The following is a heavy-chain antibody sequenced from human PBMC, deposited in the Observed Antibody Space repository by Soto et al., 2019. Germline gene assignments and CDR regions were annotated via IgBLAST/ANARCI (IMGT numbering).Heavy chain of an antibody. D-gene: IGHD4-17*01. CDR1: GGSISSYY. CDR3: AREMNYGDYGAFDI. V-gene: IGHV4-59*01. J-gene: IGHJ3*02. Sequence: SETLSLTCTVSGGSISSYYWSWIRQPPGKGLEWIGYIYYSGSTNYNPSLKSRVTISVDTSKNQFSLKLSSVTAADTAVYYCAREMNYGDYGAFDIWGQGTMVTVSS. CDR2: IYYSGST.